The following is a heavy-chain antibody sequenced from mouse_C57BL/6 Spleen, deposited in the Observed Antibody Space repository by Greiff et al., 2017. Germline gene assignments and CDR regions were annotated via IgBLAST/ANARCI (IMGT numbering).Heavy chain of an antibody. CDR2: INPNNGGT. J-gene: IGHJ2*01. V-gene: IGHV1-22*01. CDR1: GYTFTDYN. D-gene: IGHD1-1*01. CDR3: ARKGDYYGSSYHFDY. Sequence: EVQLVESGPELVKPGASVKMSCKASGYTFTDYNMHWVKQSHGKSLEWIGYINPNNGGTSYNQKFKGKATLTVNKSSSTAYMELRSLTSEDSAVYYCARKGDYYGSSYHFDYWGQGTTLTVSS.